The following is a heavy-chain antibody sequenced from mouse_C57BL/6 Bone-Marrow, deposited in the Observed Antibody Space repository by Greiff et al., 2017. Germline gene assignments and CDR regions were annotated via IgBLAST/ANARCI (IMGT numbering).Heavy chain of an antibody. Sequence: EVQGVESGGGLVKPGGSLKLSCAASGFTFSSYAMSWVRQTPEKRLEWVATISDGGSYTYYPDNVKGRFTISRDNAKNNLYLQMSHLKSEDTAMYYCARGFPFTTVVSFDYWGQGTTLTVSS. V-gene: IGHV5-4*01. D-gene: IGHD1-1*01. CDR3: ARGFPFTTVVSFDY. J-gene: IGHJ2*01. CDR2: ISDGGSYT. CDR1: GFTFSSYA.